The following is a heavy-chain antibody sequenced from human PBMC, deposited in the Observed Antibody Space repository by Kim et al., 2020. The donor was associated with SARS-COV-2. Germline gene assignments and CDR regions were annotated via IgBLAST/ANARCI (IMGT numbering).Heavy chain of an antibody. CDR1: GFTFGDYA. V-gene: IGHV3-9*01. CDR2: ISWNSGSI. D-gene: IGHD6-13*01. CDR3: AKDMGYSSSWYIPPHFDY. J-gene: IGHJ4*02. Sequence: GGSLRLSCAASGFTFGDYAMHWVRQAPGKGLEWVSGISWNSGSIGYADSVKGRFTISRDNAKNSLYLQMNSLRAEDTALYYCAKDMGYSSSWYIPPHFDYGGQGTLVTVSS.